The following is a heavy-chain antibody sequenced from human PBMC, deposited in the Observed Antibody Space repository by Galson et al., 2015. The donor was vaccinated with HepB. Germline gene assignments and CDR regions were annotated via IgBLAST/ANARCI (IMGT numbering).Heavy chain of an antibody. CDR1: GFTFSSYA. CDR2: ISYDGSNK. J-gene: IGHJ4*02. Sequence: SLRLSCAASGFTFSSYAVHWVRQAPGKGLEWVAVISYDGSNKYYADSVKGRFTISRDNSKNTLYLQMNSLRAEDTAVYYCAREDEEFDYWGQGTLVTVSS. V-gene: IGHV3-30-3*01. CDR3: AREDEEFDY.